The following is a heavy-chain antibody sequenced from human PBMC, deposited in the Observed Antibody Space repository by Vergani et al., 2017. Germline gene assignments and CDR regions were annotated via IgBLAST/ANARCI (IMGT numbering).Heavy chain of an antibody. J-gene: IGHJ4*02. CDR1: GDSISRGGYY. CDR3: AREGRYFDY. V-gene: IGHV4-31*03. Sequence: QVQLQESGPGLVKPSKTLSLTCTVSGDSISRGGYYWGWIRQHPGKGLEWIVYIYYSGRTYYNPSLKSRVTISVDTSKNQFSQKLSSVTAADTAVYYGAREGRYFDYWGQGTLVTVSS. CDR2: IYYSGRT.